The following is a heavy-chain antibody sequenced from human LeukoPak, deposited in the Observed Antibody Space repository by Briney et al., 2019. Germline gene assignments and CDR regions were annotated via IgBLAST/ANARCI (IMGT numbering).Heavy chain of an antibody. Sequence: PSETLSLTCTVSGGSISSGGYYWSWIRQPPGKGLEWIGEINHSGSTNYNPSLKSRVTISVDTSKNQFSLKLSSVTAADTAVYYCARGTLVAAAGTRQPRFRNWFDPWGQGTLVTVSS. CDR3: ARGTLVAAAGTRQPRFRNWFDP. J-gene: IGHJ5*02. D-gene: IGHD6-13*01. V-gene: IGHV4-39*07. CDR2: INHSGST. CDR1: GGSISSGGYY.